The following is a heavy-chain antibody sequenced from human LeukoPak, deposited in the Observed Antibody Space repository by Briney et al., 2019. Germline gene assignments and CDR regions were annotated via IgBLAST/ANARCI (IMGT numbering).Heavy chain of an antibody. V-gene: IGHV3-23*01. CDR1: EFTFRSYA. Sequence: GGSLRLSCAASEFTFRSYAMQWVRQAPGKGLEWVSGISGSGDSTFYADSVKGRFTISRDNSKNTLYPQMNSLRAEDTAVYYCAKYLSAKGPPYALEVWGQGTTVTVSS. J-gene: IGHJ6*02. CDR3: AKYLSAKGPPYALEV. CDR2: ISGSGDST.